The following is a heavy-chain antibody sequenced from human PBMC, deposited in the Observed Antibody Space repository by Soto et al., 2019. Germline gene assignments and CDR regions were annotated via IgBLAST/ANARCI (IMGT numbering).Heavy chain of an antibody. Sequence: EVQLLESGGGLVLPGGSLRLSCAASGLTFSSNAMSWVRQAPGKGLEWVSTISGNGRVTYYTDSVKGRFTISRDNSTNTVYMQMNSLRAEDTAVYYCANRGDDIKFFQYWGQGTLVTVSS. CDR3: ANRGDDIKFFQY. CDR2: ISGNGRVT. CDR1: GLTFSSNA. J-gene: IGHJ1*01. V-gene: IGHV3-23*01. D-gene: IGHD2-21*02.